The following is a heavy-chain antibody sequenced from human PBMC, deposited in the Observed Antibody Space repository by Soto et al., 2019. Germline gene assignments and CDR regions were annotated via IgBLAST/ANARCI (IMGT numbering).Heavy chain of an antibody. CDR1: GGGFSTYA. D-gene: IGHD5-12*01. J-gene: IGHJ5*02. V-gene: IGHV1-69*01. CDR3: ARYDAESGSNKIDP. Sequence: QVQLVQSGAEVKKPGSSVKVSCKASGGGFSTYAITWVRQAPGQGLEWMGGITPIFDTTNYAQKFQGRVTITADESTTTVHMELTSLTSEDTAVYYCARYDAESGSNKIDPWGQGTLVTVSS. CDR2: ITPIFDTT.